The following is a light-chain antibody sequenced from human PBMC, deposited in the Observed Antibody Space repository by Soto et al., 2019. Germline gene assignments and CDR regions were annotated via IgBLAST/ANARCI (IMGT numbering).Light chain of an antibody. CDR1: QTVSNTY. J-gene: IGKJ4*01. V-gene: IGKV3-20*01. CDR2: GAS. CDR3: QQYGALPPT. Sequence: EIVLTQFPGALSLSPGERVTLSCRASQTVSNTYLAWYQQKSGQAPKFLIYGASNTATGIPDRFSGSGSGTDFTLTISRLEPEDFAVYYCQQYGALPPTFGGGTTVEIK.